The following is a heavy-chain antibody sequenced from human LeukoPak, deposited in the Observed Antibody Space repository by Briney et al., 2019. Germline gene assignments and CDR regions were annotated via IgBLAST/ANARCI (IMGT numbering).Heavy chain of an antibody. CDR1: GYTFTSYG. CDR2: ISAYNGNT. J-gene: IGHJ6*02. Sequence: ASVKVSCKASGYTFTSYGISWVRQAPGQGLEWMGWISAYNGNTNYAQKLQGRVTMTTDTSTSTAYMELRSLRSEDTAVYYCASQYYYDSSGSPSTYYYGMDVWGQGTTVTVSS. D-gene: IGHD3-22*01. V-gene: IGHV1-18*01. CDR3: ASQYYYDSSGSPSTYYYGMDV.